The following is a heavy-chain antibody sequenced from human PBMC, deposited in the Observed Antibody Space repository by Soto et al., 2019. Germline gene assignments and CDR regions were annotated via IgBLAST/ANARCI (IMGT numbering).Heavy chain of an antibody. CDR3: ARDPYYYGSGRVYYYGMDV. D-gene: IGHD3-10*01. V-gene: IGHV4-4*02. J-gene: IGHJ6*02. CDR1: GGSISSSNW. CDR2: IYHSGST. Sequence: KPSETLSLTCAVSGGSISSSNWWGWVRQPPGKGLEWIGEIYHSGSTNYNPSLKSRVTISVDKSKNQFSLKLSSVTAADTAVYYCARDPYYYGSGRVYYYGMDVWGQGTTVTVSS.